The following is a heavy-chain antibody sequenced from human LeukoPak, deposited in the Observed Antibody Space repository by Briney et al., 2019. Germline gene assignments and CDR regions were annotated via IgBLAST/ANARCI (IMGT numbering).Heavy chain of an antibody. CDR1: GYTFTSYD. CDR3: ARAQRELLDFAY. Sequence: ASVKVSCKASGYTFTSYDINWVRQATGQGLEWMGWMNPNSGNTGYAQKFQGRVTMTRNTSISTAYMELSSLRSEDTAVYYCARAQRELLDFAYWGQGTLVTVSS. J-gene: IGHJ4*02. V-gene: IGHV1-8*01. D-gene: IGHD1-26*01. CDR2: MNPNSGNT.